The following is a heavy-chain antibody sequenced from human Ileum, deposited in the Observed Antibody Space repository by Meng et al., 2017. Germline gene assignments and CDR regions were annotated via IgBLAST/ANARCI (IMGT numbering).Heavy chain of an antibody. CDR1: GASVSSNNDC. J-gene: IGHJ4*02. CDR2: GST. Sequence: QMQLKGPGPGLVRPTDTLSLTCTVSGASVSSNNDCWGRIRQPPGKGLEWIGYGSTNHNPSLKSRVTISVDTSKNQFFLTLNSVTAADTAIYYCARDHWGSLDYWGQGILVTVSS. CDR3: ARDHWGSLDY. V-gene: IGHV4-61*01. D-gene: IGHD7-27*01.